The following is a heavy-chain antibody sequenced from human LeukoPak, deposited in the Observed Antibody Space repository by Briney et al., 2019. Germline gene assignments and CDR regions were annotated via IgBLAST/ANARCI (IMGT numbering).Heavy chain of an antibody. V-gene: IGHV4-59*01. Sequence: SETLSLTCTVSGGSISSYYWSWIRQPPGKGLEWIGYIYYSGSTNYNPSLKSRVTISVDTSKNQFSLKLSSVTAADTAVYYCARSPQGNYDFWSGYYKEAYYYMDVWGKGTTVTVSS. CDR1: GGSISSYY. CDR3: ARSPQGNYDFWSGYYKEAYYYMDV. D-gene: IGHD3-3*01. J-gene: IGHJ6*03. CDR2: IYYSGST.